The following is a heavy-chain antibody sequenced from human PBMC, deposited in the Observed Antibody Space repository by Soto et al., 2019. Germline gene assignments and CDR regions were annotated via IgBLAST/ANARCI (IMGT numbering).Heavy chain of an antibody. J-gene: IGHJ4*02. Sequence: EVQLVETGGGLIQPGGSLRLSCAVSGFTVSSSYMSWVRQTPQKGLEWISIIYADSGTFYADSVKGRFTISRDNPKIILYLQVNSLSAEDTAVYYCASSSKALGRGVYVGRTEYWGKGTLVTVSS. CDR1: GFTVSSSY. D-gene: IGHD1-20*01. CDR2: IYADSGT. V-gene: IGHV3-53*02. CDR3: ASSSKALGRGVYVGRTEY.